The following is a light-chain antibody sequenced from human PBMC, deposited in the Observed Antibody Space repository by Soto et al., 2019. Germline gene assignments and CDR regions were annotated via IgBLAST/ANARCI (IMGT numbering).Light chain of an antibody. J-gene: IGKJ4*01. V-gene: IGKV1-17*01. Sequence: DIQMTQSPSSLSASVGDRVTITCRASQGIRIDLGWYQQKPGKAPKRLIYAASSLQSGVPSRFSGSGSGTEFTLTISSLQPEDFATYYCLQHNSYPTLTFGGGTKVEIK. CDR3: LQHNSYPTLT. CDR1: QGIRID. CDR2: AAS.